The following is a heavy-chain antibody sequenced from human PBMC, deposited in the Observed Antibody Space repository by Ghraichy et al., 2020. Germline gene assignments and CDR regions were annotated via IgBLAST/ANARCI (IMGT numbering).Heavy chain of an antibody. V-gene: IGHV4-39*01. J-gene: IGHJ3*02. CDR2: IYYSGST. D-gene: IGHD3-16*01. CDR3: ARRSGGITPRSAFDI. CDR1: GGSISSSSYY. Sequence: SETLSLTCTVSGGSISSSSYYWGWIRQPPGKGLEWIGSIYYSGSTYYNPSLKSRVTISVDTSKNQFSLKLSSVTAADTAVYYCARRSGGITPRSAFDIWDQGTMVTVSS.